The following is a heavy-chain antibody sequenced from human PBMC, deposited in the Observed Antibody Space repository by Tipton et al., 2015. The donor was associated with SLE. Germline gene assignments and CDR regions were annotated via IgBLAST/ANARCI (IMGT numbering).Heavy chain of an antibody. CDR1: GFTFDDYG. J-gene: IGHJ6*03. Sequence: SLRLSCIASGFTFDDYGMSWVRQAPGKGLEWVAVISYDGSNKYYAASVKGRFTISRDNSNTLYLQMNSLRSEDTAVYYCARSYYYYYYYMDVWGKGTTVTVSS. V-gene: IGHV3-30*03. CDR2: ISYDGSNK. CDR3: ARSYYYYYYYMDV.